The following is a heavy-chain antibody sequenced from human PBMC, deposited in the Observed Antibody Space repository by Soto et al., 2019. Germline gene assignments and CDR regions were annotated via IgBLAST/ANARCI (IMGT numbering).Heavy chain of an antibody. V-gene: IGHV1-18*04. CDR1: GYTFTSYH. CDR2: INAFDFHT. CDR3: ARNLYGRAFDI. D-gene: IGHD2-8*01. J-gene: IGHJ3*02. Sequence: XSVKVSFNASGYTFTSYHISWVRQSPGQGLEWMGWINAFDFHTNYSQKFHDRVTMTTNRFTDTAYMELRSLTFDDTAVYFCARNLYGRAFDIWGQGTMVTVSS.